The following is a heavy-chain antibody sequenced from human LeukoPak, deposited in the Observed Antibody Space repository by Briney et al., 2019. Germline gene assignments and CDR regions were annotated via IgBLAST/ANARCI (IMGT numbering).Heavy chain of an antibody. V-gene: IGHV3-23*01. CDR3: AKIERATIFGGGDY. D-gene: IGHD3-3*01. J-gene: IGHJ4*02. Sequence: PGRSLRLSCAASGFTFSSYAMHWVRQAPGKGLEWVSAISGSGGSTYYADSVKGRFTISRDNSKNTLYLQMNSLRAEDTAVYYCAKIERATIFGGGDYWGQGTLVTVSS. CDR1: GFTFSSYA. CDR2: ISGSGGST.